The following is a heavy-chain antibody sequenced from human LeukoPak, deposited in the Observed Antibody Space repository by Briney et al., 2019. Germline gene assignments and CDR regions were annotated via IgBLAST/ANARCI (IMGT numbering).Heavy chain of an antibody. CDR3: ARSLASRYYFDY. CDR1: GGSISSSSYY. V-gene: IGHV4-39*01. CDR2: IDYSGST. D-gene: IGHD5-12*01. Sequence: SGTLSLTCTVSGGSISSSSYYWGLIRQPPGKGLEWIGSIDYSGSTYYNPSLKSRVTISVDTSKNQFSLKLSSVTAADTAVYYCARSLASRYYFDYWGQGTLVTVSS. J-gene: IGHJ4*02.